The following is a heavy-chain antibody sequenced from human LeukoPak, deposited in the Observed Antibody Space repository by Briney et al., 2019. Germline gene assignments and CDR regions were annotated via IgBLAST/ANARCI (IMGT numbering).Heavy chain of an antibody. J-gene: IGHJ4*02. V-gene: IGHV3-74*01. CDR1: GFTFGSYW. CDR2: INSDGSST. CDR3: AGGWDYFDY. D-gene: IGHD1-26*01. Sequence: PGGSLRLSCAASGFTFGSYWMHWVRQAPGSGLVWVSRINSDGSSTNYAASVKGRFTISRDNAKNTLYLQMNSLRADDTAVYYCAGGWDYFDYWGQGTMVTVSS.